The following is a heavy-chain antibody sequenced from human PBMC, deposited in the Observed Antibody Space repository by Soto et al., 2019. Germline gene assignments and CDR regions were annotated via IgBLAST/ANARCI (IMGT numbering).Heavy chain of an antibody. CDR1: GGTFSSYA. CDR3: ARAVGGAAAGTDIDY. CDR2: IIPIFGTA. D-gene: IGHD6-13*01. J-gene: IGHJ4*02. V-gene: IGHV1-69*13. Sequence: GASVKVSCKASGGTFSSYAISWLRQAPGQGLEWMGGIIPIFGTANYAQKFQGRVTITADESTSTAYMELSSLRSEDTAVYYCARAVGGAAAGTDIDYWGQGTLVTVSS.